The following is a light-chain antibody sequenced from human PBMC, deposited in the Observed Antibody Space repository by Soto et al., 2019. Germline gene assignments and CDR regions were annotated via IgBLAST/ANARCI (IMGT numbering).Light chain of an antibody. CDR1: QSVSRSY. J-gene: IGKJ5*01. V-gene: IGKV3-20*01. Sequence: EIALTQSPGTLSLSPGERATLSWRASQSVSRSYLAWYQQKPGQAPRLLIYGASSRATGIPDRFSGSGSGTDFTLTISRLEPQDFAVYYCQQYVSSPTITFGQGTRLEIK. CDR3: QQYVSSPTIT. CDR2: GAS.